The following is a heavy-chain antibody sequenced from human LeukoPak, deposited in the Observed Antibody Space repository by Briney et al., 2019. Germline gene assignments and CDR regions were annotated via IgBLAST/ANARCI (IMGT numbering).Heavy chain of an antibody. Sequence: GGSLRLSCAASGFTFSSYPMHWVRQAPGKGLEWVALIASDESNTYYEDSVEGRFTISRDNSENALFLQMDYLTTEDTAVYYCARGVLAKYSVAFDIWGQGTTVIVS. CDR2: IASDESNT. CDR3: ARGVLAKYSVAFDI. CDR1: GFTFSSYP. V-gene: IGHV3-30*04. D-gene: IGHD2-21*01. J-gene: IGHJ3*02.